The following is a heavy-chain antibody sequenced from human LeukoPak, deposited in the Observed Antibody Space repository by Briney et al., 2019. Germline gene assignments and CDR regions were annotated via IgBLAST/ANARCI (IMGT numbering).Heavy chain of an antibody. J-gene: IGHJ4*02. CDR3: AREQRMDQYYFDY. CDR1: GYTFTGYY. CDR2: IIPIFGTA. D-gene: IGHD2-2*01. Sequence: SVKVSCKASGYTFTGYYMHWVRQAPGQGLEWMGGIIPIFGTANYAQKFQGRVTITADESTSTAYMELSSLRSEDTAVYYCAREQRMDQYYFDYWGQGTLVTVSS. V-gene: IGHV1-69*13.